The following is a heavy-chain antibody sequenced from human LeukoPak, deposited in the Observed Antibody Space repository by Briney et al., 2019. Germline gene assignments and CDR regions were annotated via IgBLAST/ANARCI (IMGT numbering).Heavy chain of an antibody. CDR2: IFPGDSDT. CDR3: ATTRRDDNNYAFDS. Sequence: KTGESLKISCQGPGYSLTTYCIGWVRQMPGKGLEWVGIIFPGDSDTRYSPSFQGQVTISVDKSISTAYLQWSSLKASDTAMYYCATTRRDDNNYAFDSWGQGTLVTVSS. CDR1: GYSLTTYC. D-gene: IGHD5-24*01. V-gene: IGHV5-51*01. J-gene: IGHJ4*02.